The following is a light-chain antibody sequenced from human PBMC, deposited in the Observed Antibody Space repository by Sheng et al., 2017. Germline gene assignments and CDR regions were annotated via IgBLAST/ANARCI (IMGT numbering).Light chain of an antibody. V-gene: IGLV3-25*03. Sequence: SYDLTQPPSVSVSPGQTAKITCSGDALPKHMFIGINRSQAQAPVLVIYSDRERPSGIPERFSGSSSGTTVTLTISGVQAEDEADYYCQSADSTGTYPLVFGTGTKVTVL. CDR3: QSADSTGTYPLV. CDR1: ALPKH. J-gene: IGLJ1*01. CDR2: SDR.